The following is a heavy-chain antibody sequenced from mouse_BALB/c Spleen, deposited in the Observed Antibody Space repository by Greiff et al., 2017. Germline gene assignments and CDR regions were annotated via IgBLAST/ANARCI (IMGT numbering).Heavy chain of an antibody. J-gene: IGHJ2*01. Sequence: EVQLVESGGGLVKPGGSLKLSCAASGFTFSSYTMSWVRQTPEKRLEWVATISSGGSYTYYPDSVKGRFTISRDNAKNTLYLQMSSLKSEDTAMYYCTRDYYGSRTEYYFDYWGQGTTLTVSS. V-gene: IGHV5-6-4*01. CDR2: ISSGGSYT. CDR1: GFTFSSYT. D-gene: IGHD1-1*01. CDR3: TRDYYGSRTEYYFDY.